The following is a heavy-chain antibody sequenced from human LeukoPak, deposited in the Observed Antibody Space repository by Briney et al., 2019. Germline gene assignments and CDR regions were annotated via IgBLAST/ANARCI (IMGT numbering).Heavy chain of an antibody. Sequence: SVKVSCKASGGTFSSYAISWVRQAPGQGLEWMGGIIPIFGTANYAQKFQGRVTITADESTSTAYMELSSLRSEDTAVYYCARASDTVVVPASPFRYYYYGMDVWGQGTTVTVSS. D-gene: IGHD2-2*01. CDR3: ARASDTVVVPASPFRYYYYGMDV. J-gene: IGHJ6*02. V-gene: IGHV1-69*13. CDR1: GGTFSSYA. CDR2: IIPIFGTA.